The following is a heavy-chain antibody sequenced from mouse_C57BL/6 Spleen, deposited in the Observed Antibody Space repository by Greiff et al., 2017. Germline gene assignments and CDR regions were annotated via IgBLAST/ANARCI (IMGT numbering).Heavy chain of an antibody. CDR1: GFTFSSYA. J-gene: IGHJ3*01. Sequence: EVQLVESGEGLVKPGGSLKLSCAASGFTFSSYAMSWVRQTPEKRLEWVAYISSGGDYIYYADTVKGRFTISRDNTRNTLYLQKSRLMSEDPAMYYCTGEGYGGFAYWGQGTLVTVSA. CDR2: ISSGGDYI. D-gene: IGHD2-10*02. CDR3: TGEGYGGFAY. V-gene: IGHV5-9-1*02.